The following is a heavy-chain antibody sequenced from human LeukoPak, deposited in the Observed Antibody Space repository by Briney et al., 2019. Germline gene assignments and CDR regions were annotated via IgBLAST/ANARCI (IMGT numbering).Heavy chain of an antibody. J-gene: IGHJ5*02. V-gene: IGHV3-30-3*01. Sequence: QPGGSLRLSCAASGFTFSSYAMHWVRQAPGKGLEWVAVISYDGSNKYYADSVKGRFTISRDNSKNTLYLQMNSLRAEDTAVYYCARDLAGGDLWGQGTLVTVSS. D-gene: IGHD6-13*01. CDR3: ARDLAGGDL. CDR2: ISYDGSNK. CDR1: GFTFSSYA.